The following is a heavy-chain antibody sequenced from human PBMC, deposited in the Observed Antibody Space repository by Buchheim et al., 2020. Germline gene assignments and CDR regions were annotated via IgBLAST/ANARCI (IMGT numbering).Heavy chain of an antibody. CDR3: AKVSGRGS. CDR2: ISHDGNNK. D-gene: IGHD5-24*01. Sequence: QVQLVESGGGVVQPGRSLRLSCAASGFAFSNYAMHWVRQAPGKGLEWVAVISHDGNNKYFADSVKGRFTISRDNSKKTLYVQMNSLRAEDTAVYYCAKVSGRGSWGQGTL. J-gene: IGHJ5*02. CDR1: GFAFSNYA. V-gene: IGHV3-30*04.